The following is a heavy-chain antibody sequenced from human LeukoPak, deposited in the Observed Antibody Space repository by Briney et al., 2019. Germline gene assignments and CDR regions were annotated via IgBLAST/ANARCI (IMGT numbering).Heavy chain of an antibody. Sequence: GRSLRLSCAASGFTFSSYAMRWVRQAPGKGLEWVAVISYDGSNKYYADSVKGRFTISRDNSKNTLYLQMNSLRAEDTAVYYCASTGFDYWGQGTLVTVSS. J-gene: IGHJ4*02. V-gene: IGHV3-30*04. CDR2: ISYDGSNK. CDR1: GFTFSSYA. CDR3: ASTGFDY. D-gene: IGHD3-10*01.